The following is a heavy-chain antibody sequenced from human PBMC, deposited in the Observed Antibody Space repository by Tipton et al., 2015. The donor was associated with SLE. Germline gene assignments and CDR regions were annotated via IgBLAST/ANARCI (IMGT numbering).Heavy chain of an antibody. CDR1: GGSISSGSYY. Sequence: TLSLTCTVSGGSISSGSYYWSWIRQPAGKGLEWIGRIYTSGSTNYNPSLKSRVTISVDTSKNQFSLKVSSVTAADTAVYYCARGAMSNAFDIWGQGTMVTVSS. D-gene: IGHD2-2*01. CDR3: ARGAMSNAFDI. V-gene: IGHV4-61*02. J-gene: IGHJ3*02. CDR2: IYTSGST.